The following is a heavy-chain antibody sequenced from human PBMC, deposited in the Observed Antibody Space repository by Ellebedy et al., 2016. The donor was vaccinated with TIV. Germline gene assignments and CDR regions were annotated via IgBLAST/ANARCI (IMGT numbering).Heavy chain of an antibody. D-gene: IGHD3-10*01. CDR2: IWYDGSNK. CDR1: GFTFSSYG. V-gene: IGHV3-33*08. Sequence: GESLKISCAASGFTFSSYGMHWVRQAPGKGLEWVAVIWYDGSNKYYADSVKGRFTISRDNSKNTLYLQMNSLRAEDTAVYYCARGNYGSGSYYKLFDYWGQGTLVTVSS. CDR3: ARGNYGSGSYYKLFDY. J-gene: IGHJ4*02.